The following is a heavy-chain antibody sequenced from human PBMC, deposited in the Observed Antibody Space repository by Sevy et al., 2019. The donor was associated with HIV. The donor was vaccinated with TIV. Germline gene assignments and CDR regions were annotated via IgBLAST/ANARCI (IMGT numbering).Heavy chain of an antibody. D-gene: IGHD2-2*01. V-gene: IGHV3-23*01. J-gene: IGHJ6*02. Sequence: GGSLRLSCAASEFIFSDYAMNWVRQTPGKGLEWVSSINGKGRSTHYADSVEGRFTISRDNSKNTLYLQMNSLRAEDTAVYYCAKTINSGGGAVPGVNYYYYGMDVWGQGTTVTVSS. CDR3: AKTINSGGGAVPGVNYYYYGMDV. CDR2: INGKGRST. CDR1: EFIFSDYA.